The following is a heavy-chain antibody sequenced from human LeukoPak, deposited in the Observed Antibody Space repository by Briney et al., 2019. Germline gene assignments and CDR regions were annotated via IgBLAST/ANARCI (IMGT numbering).Heavy chain of an antibody. CDR2: LSNSGGST. V-gene: IGHV3-23*01. D-gene: IGHD3-10*02. CDR1: GFTFNTYT. J-gene: IGHJ6*04. Sequence: GESLRLSCAASGFTFNTYTMYWVRQAPGKGLEGVSGLSNSGGSTYYADSVKGRFTISRDNSKNTLYLQMNSLRAEDTVVYYCAELGITMIGGVWGKGTTVTISS. CDR3: AELGITMIGGV.